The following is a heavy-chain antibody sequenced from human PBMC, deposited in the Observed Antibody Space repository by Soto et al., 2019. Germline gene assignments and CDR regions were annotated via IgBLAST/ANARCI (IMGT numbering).Heavy chain of an antibody. Sequence: QVQLVQSGAEVKKPGASVKVSCKASGYTFTSYGISWVRQAPGQGLEWMGWISAYNGNTNYAQKLQGRVTMTTDTSTSTADMELRSLRSDDTAVYYCARSGYSSSWYASKAFDIWGQGTMVTVSS. V-gene: IGHV1-18*01. D-gene: IGHD6-13*01. J-gene: IGHJ3*02. CDR2: ISAYNGNT. CDR3: ARSGYSSSWYASKAFDI. CDR1: GYTFTSYG.